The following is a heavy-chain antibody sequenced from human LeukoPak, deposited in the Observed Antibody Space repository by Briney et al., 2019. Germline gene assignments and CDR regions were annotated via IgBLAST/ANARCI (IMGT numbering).Heavy chain of an antibody. D-gene: IGHD4-17*01. V-gene: IGHV3-30*02. Sequence: GGSLRLSCAASAFTFSRYGMHWVRQAPGKGLEWVAFMRYDGSNKYYADSVKGRFTISRDNSKNTLYLQMNSLRAEDTAVYYCAKEIWPTVTTPGWTYFDYWGQGALVTVSS. CDR3: AKEIWPTVTTPGWTYFDY. CDR1: AFTFSRYG. CDR2: MRYDGSNK. J-gene: IGHJ4*02.